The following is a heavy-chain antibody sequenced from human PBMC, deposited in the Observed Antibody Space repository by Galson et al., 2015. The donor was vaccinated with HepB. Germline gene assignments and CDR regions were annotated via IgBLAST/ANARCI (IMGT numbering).Heavy chain of an antibody. D-gene: IGHD3-9*01. CDR1: GFTFNIYA. CDR3: AKAGTYFDWLPMDAVDV. J-gene: IGHJ6*02. V-gene: IGHV3-23*01. CDR2: ISGSGGRT. Sequence: SLRLSCAASGFTFNIYAMSWVRQAPGKGLEWVSGISGSGGRTYFANSVKGRFTISRDNSKNTLYLQMNSLRAEDTAVYYCAKAGTYFDWLPMDAVDVWGRGTPGTVSS.